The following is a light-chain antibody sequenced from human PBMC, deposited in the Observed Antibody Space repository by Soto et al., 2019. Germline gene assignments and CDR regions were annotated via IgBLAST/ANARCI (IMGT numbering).Light chain of an antibody. V-gene: IGKV3-11*01. Sequence: EIVLTQSPATLSLSPGQRATLSCRASQSVGSYLAWYQHRPGQAPRLLIYDASHRATGIPARFSGSGSGTDFTLTISTLEPEDFAVYYCQQRSNWPPLFTFGGGTKVEIK. CDR1: QSVGSY. CDR3: QQRSNWPPLFT. J-gene: IGKJ4*01. CDR2: DAS.